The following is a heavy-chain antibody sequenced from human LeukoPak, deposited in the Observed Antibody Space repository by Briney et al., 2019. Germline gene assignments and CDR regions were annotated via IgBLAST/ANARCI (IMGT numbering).Heavy chain of an antibody. CDR1: GFTVRSTY. D-gene: IGHD4-23*01. Sequence: GGSLRLSCAASGFTVRSTYMSWVRQAPGKGLEWVSVIYSDGSTYYADSVKSRFTISRDNAKNTLYLQMNSLRVEDTAVYYCARGRPHGNDYWGQGTLVTVSS. CDR3: ARGRPHGNDY. CDR2: IYSDGST. V-gene: IGHV3-53*01. J-gene: IGHJ4*02.